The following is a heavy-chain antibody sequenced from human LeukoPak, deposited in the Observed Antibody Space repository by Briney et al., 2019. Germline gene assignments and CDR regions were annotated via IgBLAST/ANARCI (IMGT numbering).Heavy chain of an antibody. D-gene: IGHD1-26*01. CDR2: INHSGST. J-gene: IGHJ3*01. Sequence: PSETLSLTCAVYGGSFSGYYWSWIRQPPGKGLEWIGEINHSGSTNYNPSLKSRVTISVDMSKNQFSLKLSSVTAVDTAVYYCARDQGGSAHRHAFDLWGQGTTVTVSS. CDR3: ARDQGGSAHRHAFDL. V-gene: IGHV4-34*01. CDR1: GGSFSGYY.